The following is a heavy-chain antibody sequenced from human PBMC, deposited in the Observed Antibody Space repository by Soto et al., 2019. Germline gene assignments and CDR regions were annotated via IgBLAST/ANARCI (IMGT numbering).Heavy chain of an antibody. CDR2: IYYSGST. V-gene: IGHV4-31*03. Sequence: ASETLSLTCTVSGGSICSGCYYWSWIRQHPGKGLEWIGYIYYSGSTYYNPSLKSRVTISVDTSKNQFSLKLSSVTAADTAVYYCAREKRGWNDVDGGREIDYFDYWGQGTLVTVSS. D-gene: IGHD1-1*01. CDR3: AREKRGWNDVDGGREIDYFDY. J-gene: IGHJ4*02. CDR1: GGSICSGCYY.